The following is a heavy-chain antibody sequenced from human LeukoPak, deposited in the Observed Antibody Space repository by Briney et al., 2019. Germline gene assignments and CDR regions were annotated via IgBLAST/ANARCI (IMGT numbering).Heavy chain of an antibody. CDR3: TTEVPHGDLRFDY. CDR2: ISYNGGYI. J-gene: IGHJ4*02. D-gene: IGHD4-17*01. Sequence: GRSLRLSCTASGFCFRTYNLHWGRQAPGKGLEWVAVISYNGGYIHYEDSVKGRFTISRDDSKNTLSLQMSGLRAEDTALYYCTTEVPHGDLRFDYWGQGTLVTVSS. CDR1: GFCFRTYN. V-gene: IGHV3-33*01.